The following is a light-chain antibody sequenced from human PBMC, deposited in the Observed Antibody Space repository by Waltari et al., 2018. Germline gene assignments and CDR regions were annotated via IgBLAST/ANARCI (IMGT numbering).Light chain of an antibody. CDR2: ATS. V-gene: IGKV1-39*01. J-gene: IGKJ4*01. CDR3: QQSHSSPLT. CDR1: RSVIGY. Sequence: DVQMTQSPSSLSASIGDRVTITCRASRSVIGYLNWYPQTPGKAPKFLIYATSTLQSGVPSRFSGSGSGTDYTLTISSLQPEDFATYYCQQSHSSPLTFGGGTNVEIK.